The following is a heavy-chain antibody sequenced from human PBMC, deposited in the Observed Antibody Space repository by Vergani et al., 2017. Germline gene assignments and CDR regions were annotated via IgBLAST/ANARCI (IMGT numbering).Heavy chain of an antibody. J-gene: IGHJ6*02. CDR3: GEIKYSGGTTYNPSFRSLVTISVDTFKNQFALKLSSVTAADTALYYCARDHVGSGSYYTHSAYYGMDV. CDR1: GGSISSGGYY. V-gene: IGHV4-31*03. Sequence: QLQESGPGLVKPSETLSLTCTVSGGSISSGGYYWSWIRQHPGKGLEWIGYIYYSGSTYSNPSLKSRVTISVDTSKNQFSLSLSQVNVAEPAQYWIGEIKYSGGTTYNPSFRSLVTISVDTFKNQFALKLSSVTAADTALYYCARDHVGSGSYYTHSAYYGMDVWGQGTTVTVSS. D-gene: IGHD2-21*02. CDR2: IYYSGST.